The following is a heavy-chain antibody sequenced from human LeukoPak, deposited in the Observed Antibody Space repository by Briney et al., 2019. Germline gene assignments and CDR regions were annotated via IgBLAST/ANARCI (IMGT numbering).Heavy chain of an antibody. J-gene: IGHJ6*03. V-gene: IGHV1-2*02. CDR1: GYTFTGYY. D-gene: IGHD3-10*01. Sequence: ASVKVSCMASGYTFTGYYMHWVRQAPGQGLEWMGWINPNSGGTNYAQKFQGRVTMTRDTSISTAYMELSRLRSDDTAVYYCARARVRGVSHYYCYYYMDVWGKGTTVTISS. CDR2: INPNSGGT. CDR3: ARARVRGVSHYYCYYYMDV.